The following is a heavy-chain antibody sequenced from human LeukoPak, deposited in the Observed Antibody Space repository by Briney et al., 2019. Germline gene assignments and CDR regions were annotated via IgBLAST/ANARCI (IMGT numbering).Heavy chain of an antibody. V-gene: IGHV3-23*01. D-gene: IGHD4-17*01. Sequence: PGGSLRLSCAASGFTFSSYAMSWVRQAPGKGLEWVSAISGSGGSTYYADSVKGRFTISRDNSKNTLYLQMNSLRAEDTAVYYCAKPYGEVFYYYMDVWGKGTTVTVSS. CDR2: ISGSGGST. CDR3: AKPYGEVFYYYMDV. J-gene: IGHJ6*03. CDR1: GFTFSSYA.